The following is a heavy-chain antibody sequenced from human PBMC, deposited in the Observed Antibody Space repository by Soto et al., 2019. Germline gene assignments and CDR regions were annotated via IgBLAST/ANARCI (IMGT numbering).Heavy chain of an antibody. CDR1: GGSISSYY. J-gene: IGHJ5*02. Sequence: SETLSLTCTVSGGSISSYYWSWIRQPPGKGLEWIGYIYYSGSTNYNPSLKSRVTISVDTSKNQFSLKLSSVTAADTAVYYCATLRDYYDSSGNWFDPWGQGTLVTVSS. CDR3: ATLRDYYDSSGNWFDP. D-gene: IGHD3-22*01. CDR2: IYYSGST. V-gene: IGHV4-59*01.